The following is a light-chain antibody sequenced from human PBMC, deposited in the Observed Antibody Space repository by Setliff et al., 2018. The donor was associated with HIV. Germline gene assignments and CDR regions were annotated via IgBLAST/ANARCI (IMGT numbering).Light chain of an antibody. Sequence: QSALTQPPSVSGAPGQRVTISCTGSSSNLGAGYDVPWYQQVPGTAPKLLISGNSNRPSGVPDRFSGSKSGTSASLAITGLQAEDEADYYCQSYDSRLSGYVFGPGTKVTVL. CDR1: SSNLGAGYD. V-gene: IGLV1-40*01. CDR3: QSYDSRLSGYV. J-gene: IGLJ1*01. CDR2: GNS.